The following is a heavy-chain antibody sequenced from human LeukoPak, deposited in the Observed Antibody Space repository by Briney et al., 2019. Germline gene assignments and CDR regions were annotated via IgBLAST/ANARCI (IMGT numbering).Heavy chain of an antibody. CDR3: TTDPTPSIVVPADFDY. D-gene: IGHD2-2*01. J-gene: IGHJ4*02. CDR2: IKSKTDGCTT. Sequence: PGGSLRLSCAASGFTFSNAWMSWVRQAPGKGLEWVGRIKSKTDGCTTDYAAPVKGRFTISRDDSRTPLYLQMNSLKTEDTAVYYCTTDPTPSIVVPADFDYWGQGTLVTVSS. V-gene: IGHV3-15*01. CDR1: GFTFSNAW.